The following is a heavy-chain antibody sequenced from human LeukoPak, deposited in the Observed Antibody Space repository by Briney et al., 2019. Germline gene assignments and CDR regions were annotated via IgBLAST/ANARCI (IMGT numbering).Heavy chain of an antibody. CDR3: ARLHAAPDWFDP. CDR1: GGSISSSSYY. J-gene: IGHJ5*02. Sequence: SETLSLTCTVSGGSISSSSYYWGWIRRPPGKGLEWIGSIYYSGSTYYNPSLKSRVTISVDTSKNQFSLKLSSVTAADTAVYYCARLHAAPDWFDPWGQGTLVTVSS. CDR2: IYYSGST. V-gene: IGHV4-39*01. D-gene: IGHD6-6*01.